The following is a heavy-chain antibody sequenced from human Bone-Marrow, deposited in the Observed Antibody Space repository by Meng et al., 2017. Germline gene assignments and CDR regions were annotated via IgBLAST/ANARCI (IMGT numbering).Heavy chain of an antibody. J-gene: IGHJ1*01. Sequence: GESLKISCQGFEYSFTSYFIAWVRQMPGKGLEWMGSIYPGDSDTRYSPSFQGQVTISVDKSINTAYLQWGSLKASDSGMYFCARVGTTFSSAFPHWGQGTLDTVSS. V-gene: IGHV5-51*01. CDR2: IYPGDSDT. CDR3: ARVGTTFSSAFPH. D-gene: IGHD6-19*01. CDR1: EYSFTSYF.